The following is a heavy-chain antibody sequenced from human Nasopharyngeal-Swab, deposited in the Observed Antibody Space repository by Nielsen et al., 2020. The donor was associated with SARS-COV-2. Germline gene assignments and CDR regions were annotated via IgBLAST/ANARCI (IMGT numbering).Heavy chain of an antibody. Sequence: SETLSLTCTVSGGSISSSSYYWGSIRQPPGKGLEWIGSIYYSGSTYYNPSLKSRVTISVDTSKNQFSLKLSSVTAADTAVYYCAREGDYYGSGSYPDAFDIWGQGTMVTVSS. CDR2: IYYSGST. V-gene: IGHV4-39*02. J-gene: IGHJ3*02. CDR1: GGSISSSSYY. CDR3: AREGDYYGSGSYPDAFDI. D-gene: IGHD3-10*01.